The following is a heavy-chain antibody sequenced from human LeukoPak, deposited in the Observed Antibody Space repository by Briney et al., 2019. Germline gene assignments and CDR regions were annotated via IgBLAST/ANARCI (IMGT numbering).Heavy chain of an antibody. CDR2: MNPNSGNT. CDR3: AREVVTAIPTYYYGMDV. J-gene: IGHJ6*02. D-gene: IGHD2-21*02. V-gene: IGHV1-8*01. CDR1: GYTFTSYD. Sequence: ASVKVSCKASGYTFTSYDINWVRQATGQGLEWMGWMNPNSGNTGYAQKFQGRVTMTRDTSTSTVYMELSSLRSEDTAVYYCAREVVTAIPTYYYGMDVWGQGTTVTVSS.